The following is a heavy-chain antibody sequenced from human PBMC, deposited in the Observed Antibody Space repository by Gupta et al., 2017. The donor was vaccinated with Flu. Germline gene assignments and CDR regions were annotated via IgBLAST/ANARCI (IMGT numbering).Heavy chain of an antibody. CDR2: ISTSGRNI. D-gene: IGHD1-26*01. Sequence: GTELEWVSAISTSGRNIYYLDSVKGRFTISRDNSNIMLYLQMNNLRVEDTALYYCANAWSYCCDGCFEYRFDYWGQGTLVTVSS. J-gene: IGHJ4*02. CDR3: ANAWSYCCDGCFEYRFDY. V-gene: IGHV3-23*05.